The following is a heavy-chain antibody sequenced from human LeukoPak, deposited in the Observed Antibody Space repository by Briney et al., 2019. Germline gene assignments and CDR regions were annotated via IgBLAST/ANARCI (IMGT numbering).Heavy chain of an antibody. CDR2: IYYSGST. D-gene: IGHD1-26*01. Sequence: SETLSLTCTVSGGSISSYYWSWIRQPPGKGLEWIGYIYYSGSTNYNPSLKSRVTISVDTSKNQFSLKLSSVTAADTAVYYCARGLGNHYYYYYGMDVWGQGTTVTVSS. CDR1: GGSISSYY. V-gene: IGHV4-59*12. J-gene: IGHJ6*02. CDR3: ARGLGNHYYYYYGMDV.